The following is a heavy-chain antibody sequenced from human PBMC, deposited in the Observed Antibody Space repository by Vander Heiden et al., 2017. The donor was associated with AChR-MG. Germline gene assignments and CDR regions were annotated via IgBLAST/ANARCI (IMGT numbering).Heavy chain of an antibody. D-gene: IGHD6-19*01. CDR3: VRHSVAGYYFDL. J-gene: IGHJ2*01. Sequence: QVQLQESGPGLVKPSGTLSLTCAVSGVSISPGLWWSWVRTPPGKGLGWIGQISPSGRTSYSPSLKSRVTISMDASKNQFSLRMDSLAAADTAVFYCVRHSVAGYYFDLWGRGSLVTVSS. V-gene: IGHV4-4*02. CDR2: ISPSGRT. CDR1: GVSISPGLW.